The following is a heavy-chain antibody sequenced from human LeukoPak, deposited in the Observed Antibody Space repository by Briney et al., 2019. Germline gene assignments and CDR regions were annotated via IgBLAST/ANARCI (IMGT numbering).Heavy chain of an antibody. CDR2: IWYDGSNK. J-gene: IGHJ1*01. CDR1: GFTFSSYG. CDR3: ASPGDYSHHCFQH. V-gene: IGHV3-33*01. D-gene: IGHD4-4*01. Sequence: GGSLRLSCAASGFTFSSYGMHWVRQAPGKGLEWVAVIWYDGSNKYYADSVKGRFTISRDNSKNTLYLQMNSLRAEDTAVYYCASPGDYSHHCFQHWGQGTLVTVSS.